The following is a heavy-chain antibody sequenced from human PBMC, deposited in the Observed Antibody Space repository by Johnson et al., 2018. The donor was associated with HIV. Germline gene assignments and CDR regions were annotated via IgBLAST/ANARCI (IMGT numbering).Heavy chain of an antibody. D-gene: IGHD2-21*02. V-gene: IGHV3-30*02. Sequence: VQLVESGGGVVRPGESLRLSCAASGFTFSTYAMHWVRQAPGKGLEWVSFIRFDGSNKYYADSVKGRFTISRDNSKNTLYLQMKSLRAEDTAVYYCARGGLLSPDAFDIWGQGTMVTVSS. CDR2: IRFDGSNK. CDR1: GFTFSTYA. J-gene: IGHJ3*02. CDR3: ARGGLLSPDAFDI.